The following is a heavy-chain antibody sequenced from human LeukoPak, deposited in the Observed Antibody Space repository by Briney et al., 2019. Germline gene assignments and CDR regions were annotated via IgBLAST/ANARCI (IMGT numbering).Heavy chain of an antibody. J-gene: IGHJ4*02. CDR2: MNPNSGNT. Sequence: ASVKVSCKASGYTFTCYDINWVRQATGQGLEWMGWMNPNSGNTGYAQKFQGRVTMTRNTSISTAYMELSSLRSEDTAVYYCARVYSGYVLLFDYWGQGTLVTVSS. CDR3: ARVYSGYVLLFDY. V-gene: IGHV1-8*01. CDR1: GYTFTCYD. D-gene: IGHD5-12*01.